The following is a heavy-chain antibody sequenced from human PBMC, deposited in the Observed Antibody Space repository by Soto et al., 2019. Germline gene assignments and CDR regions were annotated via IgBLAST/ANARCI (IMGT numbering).Heavy chain of an antibody. J-gene: IGHJ4*02. CDR2: IKHDGSVQ. CDR3: ARAPYSNGWYRFDL. Sequence: PWGSLRLSCEASEFTFSGYWMSWVRQAPGKGLEWVADIKHDGSVQYYVDSVKGRFTISRDNAKKLLYLQMNGLRAEDTALYYCARAPYSNGWYRFDLWGQGTLVTVSS. CDR1: EFTFSGYW. V-gene: IGHV3-7*03. D-gene: IGHD6-19*01.